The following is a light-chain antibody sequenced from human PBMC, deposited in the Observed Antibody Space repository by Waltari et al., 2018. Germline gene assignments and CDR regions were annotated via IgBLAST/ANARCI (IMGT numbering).Light chain of an antibody. CDR1: SLRKFS. J-gene: IGLJ3*02. CDR3: HSRDSTSTRV. CDR2: GPD. Sequence: SSELNQDPAVSVALGQTVKITCQGDSLRKFSASWYHQRPGQAPILVLYGPDYRPSGIPGRFSGSTSGGTASLTITGAQAEDEAVYYCHSRDSTSTRVFGGGTRLTV. V-gene: IGLV3-19*01.